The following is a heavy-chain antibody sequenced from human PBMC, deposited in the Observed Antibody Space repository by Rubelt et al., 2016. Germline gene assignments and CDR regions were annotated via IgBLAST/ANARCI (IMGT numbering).Heavy chain of an antibody. CDR3: ALTTIIPGMDV. CDR1: GGSISSYY. CDR2: IYYSGST. V-gene: IGHV4-59*01. J-gene: IGHJ6*02. Sequence: QVQLQESGPGLVKPSETLSLTCTVSGGSISSYYWSWIRQPPGKGLEWIGYIYYSGSTNYNPSLKSRVTISVDTSKNQFSRKLSSGTAADTAVYYCALTTIIPGMDVWGQGTTVTVSS. D-gene: IGHD2-21*02.